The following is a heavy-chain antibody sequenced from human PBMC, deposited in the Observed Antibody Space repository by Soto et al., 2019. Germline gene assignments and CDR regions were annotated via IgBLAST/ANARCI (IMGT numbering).Heavy chain of an antibody. CDR2: IYYSGST. CDR1: GGSISSYY. V-gene: IGHV4-59*01. CDR3: ARGQLLYYYYYYMDV. J-gene: IGHJ6*03. D-gene: IGHD2-2*01. Sequence: PSETLSLTCTVSGGSISSYYWSWIRQPPGKGLEWIGYIYYSGSTNYNPSLKSRVTISVDTSKNQFSLKLSSVTAADTAVYYCARGQLLYYYYYYMDVWGKGTTVTVSS.